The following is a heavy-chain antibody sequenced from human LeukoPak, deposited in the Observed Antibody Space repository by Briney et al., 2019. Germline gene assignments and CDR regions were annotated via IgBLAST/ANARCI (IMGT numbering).Heavy chain of an antibody. CDR3: ARYYYYYGMDV. Sequence: SETLSLTCTVSGGSISSYYWSWIRQPSGKGLEWIGYIYYSGSTNYNPSLKSRVTISVDTSKNQFSLKLSSVTAADTAVYYCARYYYYYGMDVWGQGTTVTVSS. CDR2: IYYSGST. V-gene: IGHV4-59*08. CDR1: GGSISSYY. J-gene: IGHJ6*02.